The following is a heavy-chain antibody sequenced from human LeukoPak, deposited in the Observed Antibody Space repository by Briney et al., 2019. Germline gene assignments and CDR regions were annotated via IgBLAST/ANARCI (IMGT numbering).Heavy chain of an antibody. CDR1: GFTFSSYA. D-gene: IGHD2-2*01. J-gene: IGHJ1*01. Sequence: GGSLRLSCSAYGFTFSSYAMSWVRQAPGKGLEWVSAISGSGGSTYYADSVKGRFTISRDNSKNTLYLQMNSLRAEDTAVYYCAKDENVVVVPAAEYFQHWGQGTLVTVSS. CDR3: AKDENVVVVPAAEYFQH. CDR2: ISGSGGST. V-gene: IGHV3-23*01.